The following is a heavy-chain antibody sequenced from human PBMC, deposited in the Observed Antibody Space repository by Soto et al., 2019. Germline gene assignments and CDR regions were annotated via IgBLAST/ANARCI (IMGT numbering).Heavy chain of an antibody. CDR3: ARERVGGMDV. CDR2: IKQDGSEK. V-gene: IGHV3-7*01. J-gene: IGHJ6*02. CDR1: GFTFSSYW. Sequence: EVQLVESGGGLVQPGGSLRLSCAASGFTFSSYWISWVRQAPGKGLEWVANIKQDGSEKYYVDSVKGRFTISRDNAKNSLYLQMNSLRAEDTAVYYCARERVGGMDVWGQGTTVTVSS.